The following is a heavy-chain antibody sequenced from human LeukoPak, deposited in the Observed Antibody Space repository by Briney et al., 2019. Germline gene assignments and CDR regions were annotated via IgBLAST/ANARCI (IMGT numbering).Heavy chain of an antibody. D-gene: IGHD6-13*01. CDR1: GDSISSYY. CDR3: ARDMAAAPYNWFDP. Sequence: SETLSLTCTVSGDSISSYYWSWIRQPAGKGLEWIGLIYTSGSTNYNPSLKSRVTMSVDTSKNQFSLKLSSVTAADTAVYYCARDMAAAPYNWFDPWGQGTLVTVSS. J-gene: IGHJ5*02. CDR2: IYTSGST. V-gene: IGHV4-4*07.